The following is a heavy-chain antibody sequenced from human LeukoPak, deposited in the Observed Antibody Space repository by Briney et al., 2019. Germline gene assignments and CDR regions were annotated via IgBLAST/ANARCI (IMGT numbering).Heavy chain of an antibody. CDR3: ARRDYYFDY. J-gene: IGHJ4*02. V-gene: IGHV4-39*01. D-gene: IGHD3/OR15-3a*01. CDR2: IYYSGST. Sequence: SETLSLTCTVSGGSISSSSYYWGWIRQPPGKGLEWIGSIYYSGSTYYNPSLKSRVTISVDTSKNQFSLKLSSVTAADTAVYYCARRDYYFDYWGQGTLVTVSS. CDR1: GGSISSSSYY.